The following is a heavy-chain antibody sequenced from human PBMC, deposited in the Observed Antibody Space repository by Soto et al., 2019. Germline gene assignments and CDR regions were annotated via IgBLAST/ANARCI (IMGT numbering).Heavy chain of an antibody. V-gene: IGHV4-61*08. Sequence: SETLSLTCTVSGGSISSGDYYWSWIRQPPGKGLEWIGYMYYSGSTNYNPSLKSRLTISVDTSKNQFSLKLSSVTAADTAVYYCARHSYCSSASCYYYMDVCGEGTTVTVSS. J-gene: IGHJ6*03. CDR1: GGSISSGDYY. CDR3: ARHSYCSSASCYYYMDV. CDR2: MYYSGST. D-gene: IGHD2-2*01.